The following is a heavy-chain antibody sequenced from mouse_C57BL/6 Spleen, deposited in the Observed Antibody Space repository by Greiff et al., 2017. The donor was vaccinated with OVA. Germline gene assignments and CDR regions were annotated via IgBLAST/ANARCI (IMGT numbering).Heavy chain of an antibody. V-gene: IGHV1-64*01. J-gene: IGHJ4*01. Sequence: QVQLQQPGAELVKPGASVKLSCKASGYTFTSYWMHWVKQRPGQGLEWIGMIHPNSGSTNYNEKFKSKATLTVDKSSSTAYMQISRLTSEDSAVSTCARSGTDYYASDDWGQGTSVTVSS. D-gene: IGHD4-1*01. CDR1: GYTFTSYW. CDR2: IHPNSGST. CDR3: ARSGTDYYASDD.